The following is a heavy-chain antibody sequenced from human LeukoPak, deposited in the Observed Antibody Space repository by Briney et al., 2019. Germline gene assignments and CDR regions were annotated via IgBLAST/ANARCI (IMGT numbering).Heavy chain of an antibody. CDR3: ARLRPAPGIAARPFYYYYYCMDV. CDR1: GYTISSGYY. V-gene: IGHV4-38-2*02. Sequence: PPETLSLTCTVSGYTISSGYYWGWIRQPPGKGLEWIGSIYQSGSTYYNPSLKSRVTISVDTSKNQFSLKLNSVTAAETAVYYCARLRPAPGIAARPFYYYYYCMDVWGKGTTVTVSS. D-gene: IGHD6-6*01. CDR2: IYQSGST. J-gene: IGHJ6*03.